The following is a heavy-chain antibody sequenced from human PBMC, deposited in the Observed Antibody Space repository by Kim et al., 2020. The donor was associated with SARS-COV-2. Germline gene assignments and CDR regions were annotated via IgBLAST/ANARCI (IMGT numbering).Heavy chain of an antibody. CDR2: INPNSGGT. D-gene: IGHD3-9*01. CDR1: GYTFTGYY. Sequence: ASVKVSCKASGYTFTGYYMHWVRQAPGQGLEWMGRINPNSGGTNYAQKFQGRVTMTRDTSISTAYMELSRLRSDDTAVYYCARENEPLRYFDWLLYAEYYYYGMDVWGQGTTVTVSS. J-gene: IGHJ6*02. CDR3: ARENEPLRYFDWLLYAEYYYYGMDV. V-gene: IGHV1-2*06.